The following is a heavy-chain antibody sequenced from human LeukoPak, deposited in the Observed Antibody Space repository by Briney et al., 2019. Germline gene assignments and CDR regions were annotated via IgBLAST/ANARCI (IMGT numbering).Heavy chain of an antibody. CDR1: GFTLSSLA. Sequence: GGSLRLSCAASGFTLSSLAMHWVRQAPGKGLEWVSSSGTRSGMKYYADSVMGRFTISRDSAMNSVSLQINSLRAEDTAVYYCLLQMTYGELSDPDFRGQGTLVTVSS. V-gene: IGHV3-21*01. CDR2: SGTRSGMK. D-gene: IGHD3-16*02. J-gene: IGHJ4*02. CDR3: LLQMTYGELSDPDF.